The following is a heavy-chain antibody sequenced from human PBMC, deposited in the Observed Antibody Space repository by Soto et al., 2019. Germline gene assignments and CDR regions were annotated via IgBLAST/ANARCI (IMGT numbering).Heavy chain of an antibody. V-gene: IGHV3-15*07. CDR1: GFTFSNAW. CDR2: IKSKTDGGTT. D-gene: IGHD2-15*01. J-gene: IGHJ3*02. Sequence: GGSLRLSCAASGFTFSNAWMNWVRQAPGKGLEWVGRIKSKTDGGTTDYAAPVKGRFTISRDDSKNTLYLQMNSLKTEDTAVYYCTTDLRGGYCSGGSCHSTYDADRLNDAFDIWGQGTMVTVSS. CDR3: TTDLRGGYCSGGSCHSTYDADRLNDAFDI.